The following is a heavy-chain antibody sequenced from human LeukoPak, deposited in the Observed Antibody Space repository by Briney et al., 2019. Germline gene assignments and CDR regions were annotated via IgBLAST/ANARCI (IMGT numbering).Heavy chain of an antibody. D-gene: IGHD3-22*01. CDR1: GYTFTSYH. Sequence: ASVKVSCKASGYTFTSYHIDWVRQAPGQGPEWMGWMNAESGHTGYAQDLEGRVSMTRDTSTNTAYMELRSLRSEDTAVYFCARGMFDNSGHYYYFYYALDVWGQGTTVTVSS. J-gene: IGHJ6*02. CDR3: ARGMFDNSGHYYYFYYALDV. V-gene: IGHV1-8*01. CDR2: MNAESGHT.